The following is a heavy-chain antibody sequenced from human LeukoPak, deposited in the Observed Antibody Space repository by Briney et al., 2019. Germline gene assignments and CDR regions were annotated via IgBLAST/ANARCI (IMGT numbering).Heavy chain of an antibody. CDR2: ISSSGSTI. Sequence: GSLSLSCAASGFPSSSYEMNWVRQTPGKGLEWVSYISSSGSTIYYADSVKGRFTISRDNAKNSLYLQMNSPRDEDTAVYYCARDLRFDPWGQGTLVTVSS. CDR1: GFPSSSYE. J-gene: IGHJ5*02. CDR3: ARDLRFDP. V-gene: IGHV3-48*03.